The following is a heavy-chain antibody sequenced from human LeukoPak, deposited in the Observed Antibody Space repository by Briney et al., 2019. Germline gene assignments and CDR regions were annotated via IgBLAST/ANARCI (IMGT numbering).Heavy chain of an antibody. Sequence: PSETLSLTCSVSGDSISTYYWSWIRQPPGKGLEWIGYIYYSGSTNYNPSLKSRVTISVDTSKNQYSLKLSSVTAADTAVYYCARAPRLAPHRFDPWGQGTLVTVSS. CDR3: ARAPRLAPHRFDP. D-gene: IGHD6-19*01. V-gene: IGHV4-59*01. CDR2: IYYSGST. J-gene: IGHJ5*02. CDR1: GDSISTYY.